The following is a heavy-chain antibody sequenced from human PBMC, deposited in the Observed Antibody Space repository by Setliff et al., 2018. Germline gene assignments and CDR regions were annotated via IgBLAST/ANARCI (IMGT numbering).Heavy chain of an antibody. Sequence: PSETLSLTCTVSGGSISSHYWSWIRQPPGKGLEWIGSIYYSGSTNYNPSLKSRVTISVDTSKNQFSLKLSSVTAADTAVYYRAREALLGIGVSRRPDYWGQGTLVTVSS. V-gene: IGHV4-59*11. CDR3: AREALLGIGVSRRPDY. J-gene: IGHJ4*02. D-gene: IGHD7-27*01. CDR1: GGSISSHY. CDR2: IYYSGST.